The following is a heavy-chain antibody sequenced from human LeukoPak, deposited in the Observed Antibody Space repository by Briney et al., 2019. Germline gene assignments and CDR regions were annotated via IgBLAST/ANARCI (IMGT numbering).Heavy chain of an antibody. CDR1: GFTVSSNY. J-gene: IGHJ4*02. Sequence: QTGGSLRLSCAASGFTVSSNYMSWVRQAPGKGLEWVSVIYSGGSTYYADSVKGRFPISRDNSKNTLYLQMNSLRAEDTDVYYCATPGYGYADTLDYWGQGPLVTVSS. CDR2: IYSGGST. D-gene: IGHD5-12*01. CDR3: ATPGYGYADTLDY. V-gene: IGHV3-53*01.